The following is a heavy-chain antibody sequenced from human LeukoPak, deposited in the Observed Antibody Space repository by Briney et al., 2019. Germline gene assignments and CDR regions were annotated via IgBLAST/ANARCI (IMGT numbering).Heavy chain of an antibody. Sequence: SETLSLTCTVSGGSITDSSHFWGWIRQPSGKGLEWIGSIFHSGSTYYNPSLKSRVIISVDTSKQQFSLKLSSVTAADTAVYYCARHEGTSGSPIYAPFDYWGQGTLVTVSS. CDR1: GGSITDSSHF. CDR2: IFHSGST. D-gene: IGHD3-10*01. V-gene: IGHV4-39*01. CDR3: ARHEGTSGSPIYAPFDY. J-gene: IGHJ4*02.